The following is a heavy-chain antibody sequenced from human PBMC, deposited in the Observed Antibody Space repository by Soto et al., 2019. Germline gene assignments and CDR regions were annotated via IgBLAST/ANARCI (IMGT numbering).Heavy chain of an antibody. J-gene: IGHJ1*01. CDR1: GVNFSSYG. CDR3: ARDPAAAPPVGYFQH. CDR2: VWYDGSNK. V-gene: IGHV3-33*01. Sequence: GGLLRLSCAASGVNFSSYGVRWVRQAPGKGLEWVAVVWYDGSNKYYADCVKGRFTISRDNSQNTLYLQMNSLRAEDTAVYYCARDPAAAPPVGYFQHWGQGTLVTVSS. D-gene: IGHD6-13*01.